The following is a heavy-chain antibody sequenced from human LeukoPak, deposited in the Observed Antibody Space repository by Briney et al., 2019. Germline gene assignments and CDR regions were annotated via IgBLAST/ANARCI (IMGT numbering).Heavy chain of an antibody. CDR1: GGSFSGYY. J-gene: IGHJ4*02. CDR3: ARSPRNLYSSSSVVDY. D-gene: IGHD6-6*01. CDR2: INHSGST. V-gene: IGHV4-34*01. Sequence: SGTLSLTCAVYGGSFSGYYWSWIRQPPGKGLEWIGEINHSGSTNYNPSLKSRVTISVDTSKNQFSLKLSSVTAADTAVYYCARSPRNLYSSSSVVDYWGQGTLVTVSS.